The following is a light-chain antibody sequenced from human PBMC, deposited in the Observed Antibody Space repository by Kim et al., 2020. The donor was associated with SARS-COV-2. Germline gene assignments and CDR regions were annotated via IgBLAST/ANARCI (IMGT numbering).Light chain of an antibody. J-gene: IGKJ2*01. CDR3: QQYGSSPET. CDR1: QRVSSGY. CDR2: GAS. V-gene: IGKV3-20*01. Sequence: LSPGERATLSWRASQRVSSGYLAWYQQKPGQPPRLLLYGASSRATGIPDRFSGSGSGTEFTLTISRLEPEDFAVYFCQQYGSSPETFGRGTKLEIK.